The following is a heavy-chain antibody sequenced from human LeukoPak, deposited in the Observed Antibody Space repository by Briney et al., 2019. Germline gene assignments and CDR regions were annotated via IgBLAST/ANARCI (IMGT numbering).Heavy chain of an antibody. CDR3: ARGVGVPAAISFDY. CDR2: IYYSGST. CDR1: GGSISSGDYY. V-gene: IGHV4-30-4*01. J-gene: IGHJ4*02. Sequence: SQTLSLTCTVSGGSISSGDYYWSWIRQPPGKGLEWIGYIYYSGSTYYNPSLKSRVTISVDTSKNQFSLKLSSVTAADTAVYYCARGVGVPAAISFDYWGQGTLDTVSS. D-gene: IGHD2-2*02.